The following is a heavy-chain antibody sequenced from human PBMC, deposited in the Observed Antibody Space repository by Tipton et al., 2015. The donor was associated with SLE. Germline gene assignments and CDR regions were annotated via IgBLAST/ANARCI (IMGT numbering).Heavy chain of an antibody. J-gene: IGHJ6*03. Sequence: SLRLSCAASGFTFSSYAMHWVRQAPGKGLEWVAIISYDGSNKYYADSVKGRFTISRDNSKNTLYLQMNSLRAEDTAVYYCAKAPGDYGDYYYYYMDVWGKGTTVTVSS. CDR3: AKAPGDYGDYYYYYMDV. V-gene: IGHV3-30-3*01. CDR2: ISYDGSNK. CDR1: GFTFSSYA. D-gene: IGHD4-17*01.